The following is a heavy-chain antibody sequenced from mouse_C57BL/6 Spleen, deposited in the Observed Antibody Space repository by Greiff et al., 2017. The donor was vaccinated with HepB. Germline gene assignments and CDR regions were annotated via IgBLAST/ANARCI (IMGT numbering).Heavy chain of an antibody. J-gene: IGHJ2*01. Sequence: QVQLQQPGAELVRPGTSVKLSCKASGYTFTSYWMHWVKQRPGQGLEWIGVIDPSDSYTNYNQKFKGKATVTVDTSSSTAYMQLSSLTSEDSAVYYCARSAGTDDYWGQGTTLTVSS. CDR2: IDPSDSYT. CDR1: GYTFTSYW. V-gene: IGHV1-59*01. D-gene: IGHD4-1*01. CDR3: ARSAGTDDY.